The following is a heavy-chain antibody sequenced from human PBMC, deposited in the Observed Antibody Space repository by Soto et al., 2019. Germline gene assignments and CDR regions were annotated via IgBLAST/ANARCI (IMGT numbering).Heavy chain of an antibody. Sequence: SETLSLTCTVSGGSISSNNWRSWVRQPPRKGLEWIGEIYHSGSTNYNPSLKSRVTISVDTSKNQFSLKLSSVTAADTAVYYCARGMVATMFDYWGQGTLVTVSS. J-gene: IGHJ4*02. CDR2: IYHSGST. CDR3: ARGMVATMFDY. CDR1: GGSISSNNW. V-gene: IGHV4-4*02. D-gene: IGHD5-12*01.